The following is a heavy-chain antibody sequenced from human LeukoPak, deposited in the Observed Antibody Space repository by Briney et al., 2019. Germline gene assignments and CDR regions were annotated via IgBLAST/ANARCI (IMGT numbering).Heavy chain of an antibody. V-gene: IGHV3-23*01. CDR2: ISGSGGST. Sequence: PGGSLRLSCAASGFTFSSYGMSWVRQAPEKGLEWVSGISGSGGSTYYADSVKGRFTISRDNFKNTLYLQMNSLRAEDTAVYYCAQSWGYDSSGYFAQYLDYWGQGTLVTVSS. CDR1: GFTFSSYG. D-gene: IGHD3-22*01. J-gene: IGHJ4*02. CDR3: AQSWGYDSSGYFAQYLDY.